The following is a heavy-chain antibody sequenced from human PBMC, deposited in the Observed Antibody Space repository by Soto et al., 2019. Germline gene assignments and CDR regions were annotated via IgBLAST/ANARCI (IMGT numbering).Heavy chain of an antibody. D-gene: IGHD3-22*01. CDR3: ARGPLYYYDSSGYYRGGDYFDY. CDR1: GFTFSIYW. Sequence: GGSLRLSCAASGFTFSIYWMRWVRHAPGKGLEWVANIKQDGSEKYYVDSVKGRFTISRDNAKNSLYLQMNSLRAEDTAVYYCARGPLYYYDSSGYYRGGDYFDYWGQGTLVTVSS. V-gene: IGHV3-7*01. J-gene: IGHJ4*02. CDR2: IKQDGSEK.